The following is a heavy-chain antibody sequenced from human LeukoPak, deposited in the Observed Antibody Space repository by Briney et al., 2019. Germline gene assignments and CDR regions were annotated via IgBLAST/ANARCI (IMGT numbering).Heavy chain of an antibody. J-gene: IGHJ5*02. CDR3: ARDWDYYGSWNHRSNCFDP. D-gene: IGHD3-10*01. CDR1: GYTFTGYY. CDR2: INPNSGDT. Sequence: ASVKVSCKASGYTFTGYYIHWVRHAPGQGLEWVGWINPNSGDTNYAQMFQGRVTVTRDTSISTAYMELNRLRSDDTAVYYCARDWDYYGSWNHRSNCFDPWGQGTLVTVSS. V-gene: IGHV1-2*02.